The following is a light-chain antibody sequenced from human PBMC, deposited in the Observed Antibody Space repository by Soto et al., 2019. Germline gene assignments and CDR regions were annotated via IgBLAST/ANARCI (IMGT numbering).Light chain of an antibody. J-gene: IGKJ5*01. CDR3: QQYKNWPL. Sequence: MMITQSPAPLSLSSGGKVALSCRTSHSVNSHVAWYQQKPGQAPRLLLYGASTRATGIPVRFSGSGFGTEFTLTISSLQSEDFAVYYCQQYKNWPLFGQGTRLEIK. V-gene: IGKV3-15*01. CDR1: HSVNSH. CDR2: GAS.